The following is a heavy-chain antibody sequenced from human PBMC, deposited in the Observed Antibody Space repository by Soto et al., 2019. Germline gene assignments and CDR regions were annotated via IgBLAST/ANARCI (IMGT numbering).Heavy chain of an antibody. V-gene: IGHV1-46*03. CDR3: ARGVTLRYFDWANNWFDP. J-gene: IGHJ5*02. CDR2: INPSGGST. CDR1: GYTFTSYY. Sequence: ASVKVSCKESGYTFTSYYMHWVRQAPGQGLEWMGIINPSGGSTSYAQKFQGRVTMTRDTSTSTVYMELSSLRSEDTAVYYCARGVTLRYFDWANNWFDPWGQGTLVTVSS. D-gene: IGHD3-9*01.